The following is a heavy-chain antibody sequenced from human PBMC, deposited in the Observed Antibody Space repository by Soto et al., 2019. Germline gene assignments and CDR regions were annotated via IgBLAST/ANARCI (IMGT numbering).Heavy chain of an antibody. D-gene: IGHD3-16*02. V-gene: IGHV3-33*01. J-gene: IGHJ3*02. CDR2: IGYDGSEK. CDR3: VRDIESCFDI. Sequence: QVQLVESGGGVVQPGRSLRLSCAASGLTFSNYGMHWVRQPPGKGLEWVAVIGYDGSEKYYADSVKGRFTISRDNSKNTLYLKMNSLRAEDTAVYYCVRDIESCFDIWGQGTMVTVSS. CDR1: GLTFSNYG.